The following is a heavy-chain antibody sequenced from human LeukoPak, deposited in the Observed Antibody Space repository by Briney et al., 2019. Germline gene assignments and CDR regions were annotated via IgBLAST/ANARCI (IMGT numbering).Heavy chain of an antibody. CDR1: GGSISSYY. V-gene: IGHV4-4*09. Sequence: SETLSLTCTVSGGSISSYYWSWIRQPPGKGLEWIGYIYTSGSTNYNPSLKSRVTISVDTSKNQFSLKLSSVTAADTAVYYCARQITIFDWFDPWGQGTLVTVSS. CDR3: ARQITIFDWFDP. D-gene: IGHD3-3*01. J-gene: IGHJ5*02. CDR2: IYTSGST.